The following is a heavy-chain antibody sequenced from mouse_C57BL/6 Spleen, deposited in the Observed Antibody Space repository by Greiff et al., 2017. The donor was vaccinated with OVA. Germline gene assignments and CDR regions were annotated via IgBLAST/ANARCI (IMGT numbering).Heavy chain of an antibody. J-gene: IGHJ4*01. CDR2: ISSGGDYI. V-gene: IGHV5-9-1*02. CDR3: TRDYDGYSLYAMDY. CDR1: GFTFSSYA. D-gene: IGHD2-3*01. Sequence: DVQLVESGEGLVKPGGSLKLSCAASGFTFSSYAMSWVRQTPEKRLEWVAYISSGGDYIYYADTVKGRFTISRDNARNTLYLQMSSLKSEDTAMYYCTRDYDGYSLYAMDYWGQGTSVTVSS.